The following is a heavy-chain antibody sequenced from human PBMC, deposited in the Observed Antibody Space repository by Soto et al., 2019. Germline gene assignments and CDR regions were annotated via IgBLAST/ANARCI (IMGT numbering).Heavy chain of an antibody. CDR3: AREVIAARTYYFDY. D-gene: IGHD6-6*01. CDR1: GGSFSGYY. Sequence: SETLSLTCAVYGGSFSGYYWSWIRQPPGKGLEWIGEIYHSGNTNYNPSLKSRVTISVDTSKNQFSLKLSSVTAADTAVYYCAREVIAARTYYFDYWGQGTLVTVSS. J-gene: IGHJ4*02. CDR2: IYHSGNT. V-gene: IGHV4-34*01.